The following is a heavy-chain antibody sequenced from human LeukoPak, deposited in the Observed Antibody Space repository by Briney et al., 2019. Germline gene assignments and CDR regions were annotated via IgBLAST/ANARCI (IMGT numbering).Heavy chain of an antibody. CDR3: ARGDSSSWYRGIDY. CDR2: INHSGST. Sequence: PSETLSLTCAVYGGSFSGYYWSWIRQPPGKGLEWIGEINHSGSTNYNPSLKSRVTISVDTSKNQFSLKLSSVTAADTAVYYCARGDSSSWYRGIDYWGQGTLVTVSS. CDR1: GGSFSGYY. D-gene: IGHD6-13*01. J-gene: IGHJ4*02. V-gene: IGHV4-34*01.